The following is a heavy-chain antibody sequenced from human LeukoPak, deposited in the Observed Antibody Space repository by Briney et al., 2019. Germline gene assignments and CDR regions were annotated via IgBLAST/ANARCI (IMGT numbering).Heavy chain of an antibody. D-gene: IGHD3-10*01. CDR3: ATQNYYGSGSPVDY. CDR1: GWSFSGYY. J-gene: IGHJ4*02. CDR2: ISHSGST. Sequence: ASETLCLTCAVYGWSFSGYYWSWIRQPPGKGLEWVGEISHSGSTNYNPSLKSRVTRLVDTSKNQSSQKLRSVPAPDTAVYYCATQNYYGSGSPVDYWGQGPLVTVSS. V-gene: IGHV4-34*01.